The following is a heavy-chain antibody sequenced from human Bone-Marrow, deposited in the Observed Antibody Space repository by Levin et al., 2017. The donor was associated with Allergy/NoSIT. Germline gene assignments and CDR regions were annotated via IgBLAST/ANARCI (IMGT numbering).Heavy chain of an antibody. CDR1: GFTFRNYA. J-gene: IGHJ4*02. CDR3: AKDTYTCSGGSCYFFDY. V-gene: IGHV3-30*18. D-gene: IGHD2-15*01. Sequence: PGGSLRLSCAASGFTFRNYAMHWVRQAPGRGLEWVAFISLDGNTQYYADSVKGRFTVSRDNSNNTLHLQMNSLRVEDTAIYYCAKDTYTCSGGSCYFFDYWGQGALVTVSS. CDR2: ISLDGNTQ.